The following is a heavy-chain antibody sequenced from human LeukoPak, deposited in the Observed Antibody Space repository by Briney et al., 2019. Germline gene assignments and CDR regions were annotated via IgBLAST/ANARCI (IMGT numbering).Heavy chain of an antibody. V-gene: IGHV1-46*01. CDR1: GYTFTNYY. CDR3: VTDPYTTRDDYNFEPQGAY. D-gene: IGHD5-24*01. J-gene: IGHJ4*02. Sequence: GASVKVSGKASGYTFTNYYIHWVRQAPGQGLEWMGIINPSGGSTNFAQKFQGRVTMTTDTSTITVYMELSSLRSEDTAVYYCVTDPYTTRDDYNFEPQGAYWGQGTLVTVSS. CDR2: INPSGGST.